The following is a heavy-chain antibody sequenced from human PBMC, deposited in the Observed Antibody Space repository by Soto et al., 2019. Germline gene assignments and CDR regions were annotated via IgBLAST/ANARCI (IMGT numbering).Heavy chain of an antibody. Sequence: QVQLQESGPGLVKPSETLSLTCTVSGGSISSYYWSWIRQPPGKGLEWIGYIYHSGSTNYNPALRXRVTLSVDTSTVQFSLRLSSVTAADTAVYYCARRDGGAVDYWGLGTLVTVSS. D-gene: IGHD2-21*02. CDR3: ARRDGGAVDY. CDR2: IYHSGST. V-gene: IGHV4-59*12. J-gene: IGHJ4*02. CDR1: GGSISSYY.